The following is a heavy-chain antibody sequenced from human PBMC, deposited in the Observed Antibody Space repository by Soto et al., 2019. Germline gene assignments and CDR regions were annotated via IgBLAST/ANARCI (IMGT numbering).Heavy chain of an antibody. J-gene: IGHJ4*02. CDR3: ARWQSMTELDY. CDR2: IYYSGST. V-gene: IGHV4-30-4*01. CDR1: GGSISSGDYY. D-gene: IGHD3-22*01. Sequence: QVQLQESGPGLAKPSQTLSLTCTVSGGSISSGDYYWSWIRQPPGKGPEWIGYIYYSGSTYYNPSLKSRVTISVDTSKNQFSPKLSSVTAADTAVYYCARWQSMTELDYWGQGTLVTVSS.